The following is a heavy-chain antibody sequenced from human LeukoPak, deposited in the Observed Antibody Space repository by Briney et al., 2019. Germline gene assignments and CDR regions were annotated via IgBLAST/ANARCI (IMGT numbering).Heavy chain of an antibody. CDR1: GDSISTNHW. D-gene: IGHD5-24*01. CDR3: ASARWDY. J-gene: IGHJ4*02. V-gene: IGHV4-4*02. CDR2: VYHSGST. Sequence: SETLPLTCAVSGDSISTNHWWSWVRQPPGKGLEWIGEVYHSGSTNYNPSLKSRVTISVDKSKNLFSLKLTSVTAADTATYYCASARWDYWGQGTLVTVSS.